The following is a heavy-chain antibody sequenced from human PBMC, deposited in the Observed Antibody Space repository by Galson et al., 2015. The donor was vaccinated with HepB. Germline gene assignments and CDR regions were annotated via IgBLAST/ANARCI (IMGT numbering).Heavy chain of an antibody. Sequence: SVKVSCKASGYTLTNYHFHWVRQAPGQGPEWTGKIFARGGSTRYAERFQGRVTLTRDSSTSTIYMEVSSLRSDDTAVYYCARETPDTYYFDYWGQGTLVTVSS. V-gene: IGHV1-46*01. J-gene: IGHJ4*02. CDR1: GYTLTNYH. CDR2: IFARGGST. CDR3: ARETPDTYYFDY. D-gene: IGHD2-15*01.